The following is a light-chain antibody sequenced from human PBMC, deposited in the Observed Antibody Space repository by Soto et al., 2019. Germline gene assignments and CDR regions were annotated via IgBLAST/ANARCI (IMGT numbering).Light chain of an antibody. CDR3: QSYDSSLSAAV. Sequence: QSVLTQPPSVSGAPGQKAIISCTGSSSNIGAGYDVHWYQQLPGTAPKLLIYGNSNRPSGVPDRLSGSKSGTSASLAITGLQVEDEADYYCQSYDSSLSAAVFGGGTKLTVL. J-gene: IGLJ2*01. CDR1: SSNIGAGYD. V-gene: IGLV1-40*01. CDR2: GNS.